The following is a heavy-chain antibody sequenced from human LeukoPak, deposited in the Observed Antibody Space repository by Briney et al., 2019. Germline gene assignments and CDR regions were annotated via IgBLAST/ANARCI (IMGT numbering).Heavy chain of an antibody. CDR2: INHSESN. CDR3: ARRPPRLFGSTSLDY. CDR1: GGSFSGYY. J-gene: IGHJ4*02. V-gene: IGHV4-34*01. Sequence: SETLSLTCAVYGGSFSGYYWSWIRQPPGKGLEWIGEINHSESNNYNPPHKSRDTISIDKSKKQFSLKLSSVTGADTAVYYCARRPPRLFGSTSLDYWGQGTLVSVSS. D-gene: IGHD2-2*01.